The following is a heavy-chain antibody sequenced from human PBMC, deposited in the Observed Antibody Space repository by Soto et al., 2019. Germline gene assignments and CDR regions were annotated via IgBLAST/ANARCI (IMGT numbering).Heavy chain of an antibody. V-gene: IGHV4-39*01. CDR1: GGSISSSSYY. CDR2: IYYSGST. CDR3: ARLYYASGGRYYYYMDV. J-gene: IGHJ6*03. D-gene: IGHD3-10*01. Sequence: SETLSLTCTVSGGSISSSSYYWGWIRQPPGKGLEWIGSIYYSGSTYYNPSLKSRVTISVDTSKNQFSLKLSSVAAADTAVYYCARLYYASGGRYYYYMDVWGKGTTVTV.